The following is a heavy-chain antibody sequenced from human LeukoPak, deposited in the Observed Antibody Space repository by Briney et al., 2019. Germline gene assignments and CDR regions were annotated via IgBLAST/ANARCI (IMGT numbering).Heavy chain of an antibody. D-gene: IGHD5-18*01. CDR1: GFTFSSYG. CDR2: ISGSGGSR. Sequence: PGGTLRLSCAASGFTFSSYGMSWVRQAPGKGLEWVSAISGSGGSRYYAYSVKGRFSISRDNSKNTLYLQMTSLRAEDTAVYYCAKVSGYSYGSPLDYWGQGTLVTVSS. V-gene: IGHV3-23*01. CDR3: AKVSGYSYGSPLDY. J-gene: IGHJ4*02.